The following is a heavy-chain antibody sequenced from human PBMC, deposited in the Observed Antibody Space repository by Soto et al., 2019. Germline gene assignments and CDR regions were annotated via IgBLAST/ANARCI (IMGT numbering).Heavy chain of an antibody. V-gene: IGHV3-15*01. D-gene: IGHD2-15*01. Sequence: EVQLVESGGGLVKPGGSLRLSCAASGFTFSNAWMSWVRQAPGKGLEWVGRIKSKTDGGTTDYAAPVKGRFTISRDDSKNTLYLQMNSLKTEDTAVYYRTTDSEYCSGGSCSDFDIWGQGTMVTVSS. J-gene: IGHJ3*02. CDR1: GFTFSNAW. CDR3: TTDSEYCSGGSCSDFDI. CDR2: IKSKTDGGTT.